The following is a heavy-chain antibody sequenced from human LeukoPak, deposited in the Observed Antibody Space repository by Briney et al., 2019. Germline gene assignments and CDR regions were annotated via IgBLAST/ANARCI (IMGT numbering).Heavy chain of an antibody. V-gene: IGHV1-69*05. Sequence: GASVKVSCKASGGTFSSYAISWVRQAPGQGLEWMGGIIPIFGTANYAQKSQGRVTITTDESTSTAYMELSSLRSEDTAVYYCARGAPYSGYFDYWGQGTLVTVSS. CDR2: IIPIFGTA. CDR1: GGTFSSYA. D-gene: IGHD2-15*01. J-gene: IGHJ4*02. CDR3: ARGAPYSGYFDY.